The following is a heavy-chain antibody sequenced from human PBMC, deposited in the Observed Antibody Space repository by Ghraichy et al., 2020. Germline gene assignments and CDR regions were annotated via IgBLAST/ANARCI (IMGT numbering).Heavy chain of an antibody. Sequence: SETLSLTCTVSGVSISSSSYYWGWIRQPPGKGLEWIGSIYYSGSTYYNPSLKSRVTISVDTSKNQFSLKLSSVTAADTAVYYCARPLYGPDYYYYGMDVWGQGPTVTVSS. CDR3: ARPLYGPDYYYYGMDV. D-gene: IGHD4-17*01. J-gene: IGHJ6*02. CDR1: GVSISSSSYY. CDR2: IYYSGST. V-gene: IGHV4-39*01.